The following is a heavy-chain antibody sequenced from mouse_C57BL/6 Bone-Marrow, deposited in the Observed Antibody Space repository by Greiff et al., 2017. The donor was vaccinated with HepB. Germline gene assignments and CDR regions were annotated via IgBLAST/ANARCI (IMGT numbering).Heavy chain of an antibody. CDR3: ARLGYYCNYYYAMDY. V-gene: IGHV14-3*01. Sequence: EVKLVESVAELVRPGASVKLSCTASGFNIKNTYMHWVKQRPEQGLEWIGRIDPANGNTKYAPKFQGKATITADTSSNTAYLQLSSLTSEDTAIYYCARLGYYCNYYYAMDYWGQGTSVTVSS. CDR2: IDPANGNT. J-gene: IGHJ4*01. CDR1: GFNIKNTY. D-gene: IGHD2-1*01.